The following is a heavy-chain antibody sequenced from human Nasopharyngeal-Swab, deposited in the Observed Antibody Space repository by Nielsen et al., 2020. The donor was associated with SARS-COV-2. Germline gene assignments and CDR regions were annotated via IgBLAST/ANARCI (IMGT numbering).Heavy chain of an antibody. D-gene: IGHD3-3*01. CDR2: IYSAGQT. J-gene: IGHJ4*02. Sequence: GGSLRLSCAASGFTVSGSFMTWVRQAPGKGLEWVSVIYSAGQTNYADSVKGRFTISRDNSKNTLYLQMNSLRAEDTAVYYCARGVGVDDFWSGRFDYWGQGTLVTVSS. V-gene: IGHV3-53*01. CDR1: GFTVSGSF. CDR3: ARGVGVDDFWSGRFDY.